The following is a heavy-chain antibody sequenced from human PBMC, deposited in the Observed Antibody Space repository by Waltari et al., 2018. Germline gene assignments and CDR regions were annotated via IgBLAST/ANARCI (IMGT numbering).Heavy chain of an antibody. Sequence: QVQLVQSGAEVKKPGASVKVSCKVSGYTLTELSMHWVRQAPGKGREWMGGFDPEEGETIYAQKFQGRVTMTEDTSTDTAYMELSSLRSEDTAVYYCATRWGDSGYFDYWGQGTLVTVSS. CDR3: ATRWGDSGYFDY. J-gene: IGHJ4*02. D-gene: IGHD1-26*01. CDR1: GYTLTELS. CDR2: FDPEEGET. V-gene: IGHV1-24*01.